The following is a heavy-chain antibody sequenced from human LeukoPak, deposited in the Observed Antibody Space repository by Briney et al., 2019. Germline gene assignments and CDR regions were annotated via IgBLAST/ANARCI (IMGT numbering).Heavy chain of an antibody. CDR3: ASGEYTAMANYFDY. CDR1: GGSISSYY. J-gene: IGHJ4*02. Sequence: SETLSLTCTVSGGSISSYYWSWIRQPPGKGLEWIGYIYYSGSTNYNPSLKSRVTISVDTSKNQFSLKLSSVTAADTAVYYCASGEYTAMANYFDYWGQETLVTVSS. CDR2: IYYSGST. D-gene: IGHD5-18*01. V-gene: IGHV4-59*01.